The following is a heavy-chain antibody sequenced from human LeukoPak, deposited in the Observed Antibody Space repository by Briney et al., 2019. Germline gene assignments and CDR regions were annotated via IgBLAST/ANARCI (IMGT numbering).Heavy chain of an antibody. J-gene: IGHJ4*02. D-gene: IGHD2-2*01. Sequence: ASVKVSCKASGYTFTSYGISWVRRAPGQGLEWMGWISAYNGNTNYAQKLQGRVTMTTDTSTSTAYMELRSLRSDDTAVYYCARDFSPFLPAAPYYFDYWGQGTLVTVSS. CDR3: ARDFSPFLPAAPYYFDY. V-gene: IGHV1-18*04. CDR1: GYTFTSYG. CDR2: ISAYNGNT.